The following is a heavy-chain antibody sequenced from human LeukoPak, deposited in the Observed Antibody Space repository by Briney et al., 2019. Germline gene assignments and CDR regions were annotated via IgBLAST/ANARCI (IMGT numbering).Heavy chain of an antibody. V-gene: IGHV1-69*01. CDR1: GGTFTSYA. J-gene: IGHJ6*03. CDR2: IIPIFGTA. Sequence: SVKVSSKPSGGTFTSYAISWVRPAPGQGLEWMGGIIPIFGTANYAQKFQGRVTITADESTSTAYMELSSLRSEDTAVYYCARDGGHDYCYLDVWGKGTTVTVSS. CDR3: ARDGGHDYCYLDV. D-gene: IGHD3-16*01.